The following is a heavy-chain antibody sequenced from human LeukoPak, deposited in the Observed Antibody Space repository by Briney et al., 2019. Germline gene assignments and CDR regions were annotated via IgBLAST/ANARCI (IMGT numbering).Heavy chain of an antibody. CDR1: GYTFTNYH. J-gene: IGHJ4*02. V-gene: IGHV1-46*01. D-gene: IGHD3-22*01. Sequence: ASVKVSCKASGYTFTNYHIHWVRQAPGQEPEWMGIIHPDGGGTTYAQKFQGRVTMTSDLSTSTVYMQLNSLRSEDTAVYYCARPTPEDHETSGSINSVYLFHYWGQGTLVTVSS. CDR2: IHPDGGGT. CDR3: ARPTPEDHETSGSINSVYLFHY.